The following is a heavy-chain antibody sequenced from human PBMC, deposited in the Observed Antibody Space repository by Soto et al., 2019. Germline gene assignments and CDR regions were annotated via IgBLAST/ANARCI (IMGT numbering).Heavy chain of an antibody. V-gene: IGHV3-23*01. CDR2: ISGSGGST. Sequence: GGSLRLSCAASGFTFSSFAMSWVRQAPGKGLEWVSAISGSGGSTYYADSVKGRFTISRDNSKNTLYLQMNSLRAEDTAVYYCAKTERRPEYYFDYWGQGTLVTVSS. J-gene: IGHJ4*02. CDR1: GFTFSSFA. CDR3: AKTERRPEYYFDY.